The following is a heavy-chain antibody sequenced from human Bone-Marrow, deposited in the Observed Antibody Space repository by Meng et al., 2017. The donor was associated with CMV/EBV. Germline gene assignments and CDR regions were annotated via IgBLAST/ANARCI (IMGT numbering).Heavy chain of an antibody. CDR3: AKVMHSGSYYHDAFDI. V-gene: IGHV3-33*06. CDR1: GFTFSSYG. Sequence: GGSLRLSCAASGFTFSSYGMHWVRQAPGKGLEWVAVIWYDGSNKYYADSVKGRFTISRDNSKNTLYLQMNSLRAEDTAVYYCAKVMHSGSYYHDAFDIWVQGTMVTVSS. D-gene: IGHD1-26*01. CDR2: IWYDGSNK. J-gene: IGHJ3*02.